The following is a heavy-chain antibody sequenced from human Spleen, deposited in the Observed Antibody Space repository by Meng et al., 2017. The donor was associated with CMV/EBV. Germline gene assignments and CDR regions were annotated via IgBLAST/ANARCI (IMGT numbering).Heavy chain of an antibody. CDR1: GFTFSSCA. CDR2: ISYDGSDK. Sequence: GGSLRLSCAASGFTFSSCAMHWVRQAPGKGLEWVAIISYDGSDKYYAASVKGRFTISRDPSKSTLHLHMNSLTVEDTAVYYCARDLVRDYYESSGYFDYWGQGTLVTVSS. J-gene: IGHJ4*02. V-gene: IGHV3-30-3*01. CDR3: ARDLVRDYYESSGYFDY. D-gene: IGHD3-22*01.